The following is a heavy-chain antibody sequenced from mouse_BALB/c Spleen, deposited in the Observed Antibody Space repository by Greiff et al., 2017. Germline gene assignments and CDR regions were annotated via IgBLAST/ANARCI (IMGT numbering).Heavy chain of an antibody. CDR2: ISSGGSYT. CDR1: GFSFSSYA. V-gene: IGHV5-9-3*01. Sequence: DVKLVESGGGLVKPGGSLKLSCAASGFSFSSYAMSWVRQTPEKRLEWVATISSGGSYTYYPDSVKGRFTISRDNAKNTLYLQMSSLRSEDTAMYYCARPSMITATVPFAYWGQGTLVTVSA. J-gene: IGHJ3*01. D-gene: IGHD2-4*01. CDR3: ARPSMITATVPFAY.